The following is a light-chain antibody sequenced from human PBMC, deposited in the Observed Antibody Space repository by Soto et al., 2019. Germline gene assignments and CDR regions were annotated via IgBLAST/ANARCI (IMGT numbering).Light chain of an antibody. CDR1: SNDVASNYR. CDR3: ISYTDSSAYV. CDR2: GVT. Sequence: QSVLTQPPAVSGSPGQSVTISCTGSSNDVASNYRVSWYQQPPGTAPKLVIYGVTNRPSGVPDRFSGSRSGNTASLTISGLQAEDEADYFCISYTDSSAYVFGTGTKVPVL. V-gene: IGLV2-18*02. J-gene: IGLJ1*01.